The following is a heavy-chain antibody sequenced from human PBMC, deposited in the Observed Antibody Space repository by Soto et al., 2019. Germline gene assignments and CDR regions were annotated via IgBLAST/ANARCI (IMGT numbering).Heavy chain of an antibody. CDR3: ARGFRWSKPLDY. CDR2: IAAYNGNS. CDR1: GFTFNNFG. Sequence: QVQLVQSGPDVKKPGASLKVSCKASGFTFNNFGFNWVRQAPGQGLEWMGWIAAYNGNSDYAQKFRDRLTMTTDTATGTAYMELRSLTSDDTAVYYCARGFRWSKPLDYWGQGTLLTVSS. D-gene: IGHD2-15*01. V-gene: IGHV1-18*04. J-gene: IGHJ4*02.